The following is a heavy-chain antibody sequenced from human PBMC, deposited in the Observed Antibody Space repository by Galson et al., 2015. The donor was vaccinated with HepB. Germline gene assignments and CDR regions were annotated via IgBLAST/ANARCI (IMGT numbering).Heavy chain of an antibody. J-gene: IGHJ6*02. V-gene: IGHV1-69*06. CDR3: ARDRDSAAATDIATADIDDDYYYSGMDV. Sequence: SVKVSCKASGGTFITYGITWVRQAPGQGLEWMGGTIPLFGPANYAQKFQGRVTITADKSTRTAYMELNSLRSEDTAVYYCARDRDSAAATDIATADIDDDYYYSGMDVWGQGTTVTVSS. D-gene: IGHD6-13*01. CDR1: GGTFITYG. CDR2: TIPLFGPA.